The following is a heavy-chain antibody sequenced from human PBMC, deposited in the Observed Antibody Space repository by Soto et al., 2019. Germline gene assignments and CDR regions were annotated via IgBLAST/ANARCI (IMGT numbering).Heavy chain of an antibody. D-gene: IGHD1-7*01. J-gene: IGHJ4*02. CDR1: GFTFSSYS. V-gene: IGHV3-21*01. Sequence: GSLRLSCAASGFTFSSYSMNWVRQAPGKGLEWVSSISSSSSYIYYADSVKGRFTISRDNAKNSLYLQMNRLRAEDTAVYYCARGVTGTTVLYYFDYWGQGTLVTVPQ. CDR3: ARGVTGTTVLYYFDY. CDR2: ISSSSSYI.